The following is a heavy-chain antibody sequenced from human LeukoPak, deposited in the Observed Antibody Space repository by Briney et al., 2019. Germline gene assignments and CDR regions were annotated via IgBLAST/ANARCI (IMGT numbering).Heavy chain of an antibody. Sequence: SETLSLTCSVSGYSISRAYSWGWVRQPPGKGLEWIGSLYDSGSSYYNPSLKSRVTLSVDTSKNELSLQLNSVTAADTAVYFCARGVGYDDALGSYYGFFDYWGQGTLVAVSS. D-gene: IGHD3-22*01. CDR1: GYSISRAYS. CDR2: LYDSGSS. V-gene: IGHV4-38-2*02. CDR3: ARGVGYDDALGSYYGFFDY. J-gene: IGHJ4*02.